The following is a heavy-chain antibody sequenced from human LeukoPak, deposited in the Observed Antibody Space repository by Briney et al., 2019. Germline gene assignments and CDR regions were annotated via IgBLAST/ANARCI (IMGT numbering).Heavy chain of an antibody. V-gene: IGHV3-53*01. CDR2: IKSDGTT. CDR1: GLTFTSNH. J-gene: IGHJ4*02. CDR3: ARLRRGY. Sequence: PGGSLRLSCAASGLTFTSNHMSWVRQAPGKGLEWVSLIKSDGTTEYADSVKGGFTISRDNSKNTLFLQRNSLRVEDTAVYYCARLRRGYWGRGTPVTVSS.